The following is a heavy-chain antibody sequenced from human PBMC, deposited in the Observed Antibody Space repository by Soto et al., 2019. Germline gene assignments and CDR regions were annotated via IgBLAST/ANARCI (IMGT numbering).Heavy chain of an antibody. J-gene: IGHJ6*02. V-gene: IGHV3-23*01. CDR1: GFTFSSYA. D-gene: IGHD3-10*01. CDR3: AKDLVTMVRGVSGMDV. Sequence: GRSLRLSCAASGFTFSSYAMSWVRQAPGKGLEWVSAISGSGGSTYYADSVKGRFTISRDNSKNTLYLQMNSLRAEDTAVYYCAKDLVTMVRGVSGMDVWGQGTTVTVSS. CDR2: ISGSGGST.